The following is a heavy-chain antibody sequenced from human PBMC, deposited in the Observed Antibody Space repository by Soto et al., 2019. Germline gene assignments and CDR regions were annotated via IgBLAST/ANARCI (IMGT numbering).Heavy chain of an antibody. CDR3: AKDMAKNLQQLVLLFDY. D-gene: IGHD6-13*01. J-gene: IGHJ4*02. CDR1: GFTFSSYG. V-gene: IGHV3-30*18. Sequence: QVQLVESGGGVVQPGRSLRLSCAASGFTFSSYGMHWVRQAPGKGLEWVAVISYDGSNKYYADSVKGRFTISRDNSKNTLYLQMNSLRAEDTAVYYCAKDMAKNLQQLVLLFDYWGQGTLVTVSS. CDR2: ISYDGSNK.